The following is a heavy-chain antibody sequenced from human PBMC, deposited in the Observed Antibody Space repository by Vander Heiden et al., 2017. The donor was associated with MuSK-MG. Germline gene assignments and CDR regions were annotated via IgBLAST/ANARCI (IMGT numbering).Heavy chain of an antibody. CDR3: ARGARDGDTYSRASEI. D-gene: IGHD2-15*01. CDR1: GDSVSNPYSA. Sequence: QVQLQQSGPGLVKPSQTLSLPCPISGDSVSNPYSAWNLIRHSPSRGREWLGRTDYRSKSYNDNAGSWKRRITINPDTSKNQGALQLHSVNHEDTVVYYCARGARDGDTYSRASEIWGQGTMGTVSS. J-gene: IGHJ3*02. CDR2: TDYRSKSYN. V-gene: IGHV6-1*01.